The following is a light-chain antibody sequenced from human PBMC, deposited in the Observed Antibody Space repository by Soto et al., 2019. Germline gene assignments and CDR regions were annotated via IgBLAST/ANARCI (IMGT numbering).Light chain of an antibody. V-gene: IGKV1-33*01. J-gene: IGKJ4*01. CDR1: QAINNN. Sequence: DIQMTQSPSSLSASVGDRVTFTCQASQAINNNLNWYQQRPGKAPKLLIYDASNLETGVPSRFSGGGSVTHFTFTISSLQPEDIATYYCQHFHNLPVTFGGGTKVE. CDR3: QHFHNLPVT. CDR2: DAS.